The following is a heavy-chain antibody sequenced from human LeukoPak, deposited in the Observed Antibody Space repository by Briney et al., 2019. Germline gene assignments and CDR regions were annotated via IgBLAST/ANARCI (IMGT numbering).Heavy chain of an antibody. D-gene: IGHD4-17*01. CDR3: ARTYGDYSLDAFDI. CDR1: GFTFSSYS. J-gene: IGHJ3*02. V-gene: IGHV3-48*01. CDR2: ISSSSSTI. Sequence: PGGSLRLSCAASGFTFSSYSMNWVRQAPGKGLEWVSYISSSSSTIYYADSVKGRFTISRDNAKNSLYLQMNSLRAEDTAVYYCARTYGDYSLDAFDIWGQGTMVTVSS.